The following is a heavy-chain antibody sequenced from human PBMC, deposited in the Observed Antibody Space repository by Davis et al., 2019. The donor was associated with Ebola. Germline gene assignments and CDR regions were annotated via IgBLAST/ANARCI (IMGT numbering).Heavy chain of an antibody. J-gene: IGHJ6*02. CDR1: GGSISSSSYH. CDR2: IYYSGST. Sequence: MPSETLSLTCTVSGGSISSSSYHWGWIRQPPGKGLEWIGSIYYSGSTYYNPSLKSRVTISVDTSKNQFSLKLSSVTAADTAVHYCARQWGGYCSSISCYSQSRWYYGMDVWGQGTTVTVSS. CDR3: ARQWGGYCSSISCYSQSRWYYGMDV. V-gene: IGHV4-39*01. D-gene: IGHD2-2*02.